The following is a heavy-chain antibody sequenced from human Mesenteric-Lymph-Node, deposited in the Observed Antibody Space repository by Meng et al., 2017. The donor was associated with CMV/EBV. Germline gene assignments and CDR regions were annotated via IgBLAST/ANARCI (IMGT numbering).Heavy chain of an antibody. V-gene: IGHV1-2*02. CDR2: INPNSGGT. Sequence: ALVKVSCKASGYTFTGYYMHWVRQAPGQGLEWMGWINPNSGGTNYAQKFQGRVTMTRDTSISTAYMELSRLRSDDTAVYYCASIVPAAMGVDVWGQGTTVTVSS. J-gene: IGHJ6*02. CDR3: ASIVPAAMGVDV. CDR1: GYTFTGYY. D-gene: IGHD2-2*01.